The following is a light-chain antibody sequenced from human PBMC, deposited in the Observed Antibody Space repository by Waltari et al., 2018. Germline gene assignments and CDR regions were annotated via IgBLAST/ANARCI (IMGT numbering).Light chain of an antibody. J-gene: IGKJ1*01. CDR2: GGS. Sequence: DIQMSQSPSSLSASVGDRVTLTCRASQTINRYLNWYQQKVGTAPKLLIHGGSNLDSGVPSRFSGSGSGTDFTLTISSLQPDDFATYYCQKTYGAPLFGPGTKVEIK. CDR1: QTINRY. CDR3: QKTYGAPL. V-gene: IGKV1-39*01.